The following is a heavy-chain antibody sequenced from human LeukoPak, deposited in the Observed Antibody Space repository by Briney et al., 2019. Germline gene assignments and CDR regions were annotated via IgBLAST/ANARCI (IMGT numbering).Heavy chain of an antibody. CDR2: INGSGGST. D-gene: IGHD3-9*01. CDR3: AKDAGLRYFDWLIDY. CDR1: GFTFSSYS. Sequence: GGSLRLSCAASGFTFSSYSMSWVRQPPGKGLEWVSAINGSGGSTYYADSVKGRFTTFRDNSKNTLYLQMNSLRAEDTAVYYCAKDAGLRYFDWLIDYWGQGTLVTVSS. J-gene: IGHJ4*02. V-gene: IGHV3-23*01.